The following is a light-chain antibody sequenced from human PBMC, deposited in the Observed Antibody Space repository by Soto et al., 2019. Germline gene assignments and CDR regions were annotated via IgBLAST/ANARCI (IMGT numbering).Light chain of an antibody. CDR1: SSDVGGYNY. J-gene: IGLJ2*01. Sequence: QSMLTQPPSASGSPGQSVTISCTGTSSDVGGYNYVSWYQQHPGKAPKFLIFEVSRRPSGVPDRFSGSKSGNTASLTVSGLQVDDEADYYCSSYAGSNNPVIFGGGTKVTVL. V-gene: IGLV2-8*01. CDR3: SSYAGSNNPVI. CDR2: EVS.